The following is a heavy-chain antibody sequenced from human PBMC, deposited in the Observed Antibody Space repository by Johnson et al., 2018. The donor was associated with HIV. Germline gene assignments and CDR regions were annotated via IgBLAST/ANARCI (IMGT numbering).Heavy chain of an antibody. CDR2: ISYDGSNK. J-gene: IGHJ3*02. D-gene: IGHD2-21*01. CDR1: GFTFSTYA. Sequence: QMQLVESGGGVVRPGRSLSLSCTASGFTFSTYAMHWVRQAPGKGLEWVAVISYDGSNKYYADSVKDRFTISRDNSKNTVNLQMKSLRTEDSGVYYCAKAYCPGCDAFDIWGQGTLVTVSS. V-gene: IGHV3-30*04. CDR3: AKAYCPGCDAFDI.